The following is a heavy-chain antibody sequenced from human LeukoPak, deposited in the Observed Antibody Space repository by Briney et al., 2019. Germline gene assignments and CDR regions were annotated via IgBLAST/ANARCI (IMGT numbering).Heavy chain of an antibody. CDR1: GFTVSSNY. J-gene: IGHJ4*02. CDR2: ISGSGGST. V-gene: IGHV3-23*01. D-gene: IGHD6-19*01. CDR3: AKDSGIAVAGTFDY. Sequence: GGSLRLSCVVSGFTVSSNYMSWVRQAPGKGLEWVSAISGSGGSTYYADSVKGRFTISRDNSKNTLYLQMNSLRAEDTAVYYCAKDSGIAVAGTFDYWGQGTLVTVSS.